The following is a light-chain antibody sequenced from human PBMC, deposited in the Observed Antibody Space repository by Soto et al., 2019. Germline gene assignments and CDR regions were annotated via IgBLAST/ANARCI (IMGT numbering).Light chain of an antibody. Sequence: DLQMTQSPSSLSASVGDRVTITCQASQDITYYLNWFQQRPGKAPELLITDASTLKTGVPSRFSASGSGTDFTFTISSLQPEDLATYYCQQYHDLPFTFGQGTKLEIK. CDR2: DAS. CDR3: QQYHDLPFT. CDR1: QDITYY. V-gene: IGKV1-33*01. J-gene: IGKJ2*01.